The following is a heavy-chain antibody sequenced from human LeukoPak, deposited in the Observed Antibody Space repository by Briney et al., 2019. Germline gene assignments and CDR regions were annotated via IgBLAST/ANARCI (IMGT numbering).Heavy chain of an antibody. Sequence: GGSLRLSCAASGFTFSSYSMNWVRQAPGKGLEWVSYISSSSTIYYADSVKGRFTISRDNARNSLFLQMNSLRAEDTAVYYCSRGTYEDYFDYWGQGTLVTVSS. CDR3: SRGTYEDYFDY. J-gene: IGHJ4*02. CDR2: ISSSSTI. CDR1: GFTFSSYS. V-gene: IGHV3-48*04. D-gene: IGHD3-3*01.